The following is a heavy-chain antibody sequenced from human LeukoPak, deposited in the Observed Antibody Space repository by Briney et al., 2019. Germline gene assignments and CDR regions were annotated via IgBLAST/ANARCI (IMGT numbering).Heavy chain of an antibody. D-gene: IGHD6-13*01. V-gene: IGHV3-23*01. CDR3: AKDRGSSWYSDFDY. Sequence: PGRSLRLSCAASGFTFSSYAMSWVRQAPGKGLEWVSAISGSGGSTYYADSVKGRFTISRDNSKNTLYLQMNSLRAEDTAVYYCAKDRGSSWYSDFDYWGQGTLVTVSS. CDR2: ISGSGGST. J-gene: IGHJ4*02. CDR1: GFTFSSYA.